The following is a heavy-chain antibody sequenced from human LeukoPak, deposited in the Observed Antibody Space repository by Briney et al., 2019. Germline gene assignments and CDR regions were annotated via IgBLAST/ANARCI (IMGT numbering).Heavy chain of an antibody. CDR3: ARHRSYDYQDSSGYHFFDS. Sequence: GESLKISCKGSGYSFTSYWIGWVRQMPGKGLEWMGIIYPGDSDTRYSPSFQGQVTISVDTSISTAYLRWSSLKASDTAIYYCARHRSYDYQDSSGYHFFDSWGQGTRVTVPT. V-gene: IGHV5-51*01. CDR1: GYSFTSYW. D-gene: IGHD3-22*01. J-gene: IGHJ4*02. CDR2: IYPGDSDT.